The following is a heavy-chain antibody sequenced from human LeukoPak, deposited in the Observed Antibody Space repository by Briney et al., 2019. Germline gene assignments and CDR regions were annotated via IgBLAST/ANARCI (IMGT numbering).Heavy chain of an antibody. CDR2: ISYSGST. Sequence: SETLSLTCTVSGGSISSSSYYWGWIRQPPGKGLEWIGSISYSGSTYYNPSLKSRVTISVDTSKNQFSLKLSSVTAADTAVYYCAREWLSVSHFDYWGQGTLVTVSS. V-gene: IGHV4-39*02. J-gene: IGHJ4*02. CDR3: AREWLSVSHFDY. D-gene: IGHD6-19*01. CDR1: GGSISSSSYY.